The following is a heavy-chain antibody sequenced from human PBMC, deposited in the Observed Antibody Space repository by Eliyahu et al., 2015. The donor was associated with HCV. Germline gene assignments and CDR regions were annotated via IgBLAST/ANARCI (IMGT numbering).Heavy chain of an antibody. V-gene: IGHV3-7*01. CDR3: ARDEGLWPGAPRWGMDV. J-gene: IGHJ6*02. Sequence: EVQLVESGGGLVQPGGSLXLSXXASGFXFSXXWMTWVRQAXGKGLGWVASMKHDGSEKYYVDSVKGRFTISSDNAKNSLYLQMSSLRAEDTAVYYCARDEGLWPGAPRWGMDVWGQGTTVTVSS. CDR1: GFXFSXXW. D-gene: IGHD3-16*01. CDR2: MKHDGSEK.